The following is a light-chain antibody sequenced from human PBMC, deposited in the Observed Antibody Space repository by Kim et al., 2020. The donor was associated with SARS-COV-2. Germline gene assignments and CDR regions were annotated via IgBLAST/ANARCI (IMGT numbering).Light chain of an antibody. Sequence: LSPGERATLSCRASQSVSSSYLAWYQQKPGQAPRLLIYGASSRATGIPDRFSGSGSGTDFTLTISRLEPEDFAVYFCQQYGSSPYTFGQGTKLEI. V-gene: IGKV3-20*01. J-gene: IGKJ2*01. CDR1: QSVSSSY. CDR3: QQYGSSPYT. CDR2: GAS.